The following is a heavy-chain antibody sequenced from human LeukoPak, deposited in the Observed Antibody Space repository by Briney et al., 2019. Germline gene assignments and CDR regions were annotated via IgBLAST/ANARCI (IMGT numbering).Heavy chain of an antibody. CDR3: ARLYYYDSSGYYNGNY. D-gene: IGHD3-22*01. J-gene: IGHJ4*02. CDR1: GYSFASYW. Sequence: GESLKISCKGSGYSFASYWIAWVRQMPGKGLGWMGIIYPGDSDTTYSPSFQGQVTISADTSISTAYLQWSSLKASDTAMYYCARLYYYDSSGYYNGNYWGQGTLVTVSS. V-gene: IGHV5-51*01. CDR2: IYPGDSDT.